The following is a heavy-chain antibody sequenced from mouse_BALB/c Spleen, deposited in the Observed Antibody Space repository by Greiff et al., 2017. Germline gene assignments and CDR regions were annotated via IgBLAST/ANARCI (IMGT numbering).Heavy chain of an antibody. CDR1: GYTFTSYW. D-gene: IGHD2-2*01. V-gene: IGHV1-7*01. CDR2: INPSTGYT. J-gene: IGHJ3*01. CDR3: ARAGYQAWFAY. Sequence: VQLQQSGAELAKPGASVKMSCKASGYTFTSYWMHWVKQRPGQGLEWIGYINPSTGYTEYNQKFKDKATLTADKSSSTAYMQLSSLTSEDSAVYYCARAGYQAWFAYWGQGTLVTVSA.